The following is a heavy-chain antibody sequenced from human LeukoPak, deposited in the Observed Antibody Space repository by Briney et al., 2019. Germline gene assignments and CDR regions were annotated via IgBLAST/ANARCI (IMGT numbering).Heavy chain of an antibody. Sequence: ASVKVSCKASGYTFTSYYMHWVRQAPGEGPEWMGVINPSVGSISYAQQFQGRVTMTRDTSTSIVYMELSSLRSEDTAVYYCARGPEQWLEVYYYGMDVWGKGTTVTVSS. CDR2: INPSVGSI. CDR3: ARGPEQWLEVYYYGMDV. D-gene: IGHD6-19*01. J-gene: IGHJ6*04. V-gene: IGHV1-46*01. CDR1: GYTFTSYY.